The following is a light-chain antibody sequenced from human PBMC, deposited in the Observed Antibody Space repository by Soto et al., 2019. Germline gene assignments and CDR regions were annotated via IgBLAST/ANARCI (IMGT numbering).Light chain of an antibody. J-gene: IGKJ5*01. CDR2: DAS. Sequence: EIVLTQSPATLSVSPGERSALSCRASQSVSSYLAWYQQKPGQAPRLLIYDASNRATGIPARFSGGGSGTDFTLTIDNLEPEDFAIYYCQQRSNWPPITFGQGTRLEIK. V-gene: IGKV3-11*01. CDR3: QQRSNWPPIT. CDR1: QSVSSY.